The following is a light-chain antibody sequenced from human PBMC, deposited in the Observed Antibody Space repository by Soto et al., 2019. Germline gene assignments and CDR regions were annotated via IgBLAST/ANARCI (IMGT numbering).Light chain of an antibody. CDR2: TAY. J-gene: IGKJ1*01. CDR1: QSISIY. Sequence: DIQMTQTPASRAASGGGRFTITCLASQSISIYLNWYQQKPGKAPNLMIYTAYNLQSGVPSRFSGSGSGTDFTLTISSLQPEDFASYYCQQSYSTPWTFGQGTKVDIK. CDR3: QQSYSTPWT. V-gene: IGKV1-39*01.